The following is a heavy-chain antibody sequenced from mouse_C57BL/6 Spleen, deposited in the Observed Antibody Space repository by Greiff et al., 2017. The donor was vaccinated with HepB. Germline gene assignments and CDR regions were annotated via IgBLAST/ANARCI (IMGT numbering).Heavy chain of an antibody. CDR1: GYTFTDYN. J-gene: IGHJ4*01. D-gene: IGHD2-3*01. CDR2: INPNNGGT. V-gene: IGHV1-18*01. CDR3: ARGGWLLRYYAMDY. Sequence: EVKLQESGPELVKPGASVKIPCKASGYTFTDYNMDWVKQSHGKSLEWIGDINPNNGGTIYNQKFKGKATLTVDKSSSTAYMELRSLTSEDTAVYYCARGGWLLRYYAMDYWGQGTSVTVSS.